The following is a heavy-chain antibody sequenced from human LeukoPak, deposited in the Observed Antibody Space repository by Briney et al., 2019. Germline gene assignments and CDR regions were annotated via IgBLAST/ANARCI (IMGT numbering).Heavy chain of an antibody. CDR1: DDPINSGVYY. V-gene: IGHV4-61*08. J-gene: IGHJ4*02. D-gene: IGHD3-10*01. CDR3: ARDVRYYYGSGNVILFDY. CDR2: IYYSGST. Sequence: SETLSLTCTVSDDPINSGVYYWSWIRQPPGKGLEWIGYIYYSGSTNYNPSLKSRVTISVDTSKNQFSLKLSSVTAADTAVYYCARDVRYYYGSGNVILFDYWGQGTLVTVSS.